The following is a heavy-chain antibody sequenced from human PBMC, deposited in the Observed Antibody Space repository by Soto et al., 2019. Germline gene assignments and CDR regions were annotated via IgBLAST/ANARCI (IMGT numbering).Heavy chain of an antibody. Sequence: GGSLRLSCAASGFTFSSYSMNWVRQAPGKGLEWVSYISSSSSTIYYADSVKGRFTISRDYAKNSLSLQMNSLRDEDTAVYYCARGGSGSYYYYYGMDVWGQGTTVTVSS. V-gene: IGHV3-48*02. D-gene: IGHD5-12*01. CDR3: ARGGSGSYYYYYGMDV. CDR2: ISSSSSTI. CDR1: GFTFSSYS. J-gene: IGHJ6*02.